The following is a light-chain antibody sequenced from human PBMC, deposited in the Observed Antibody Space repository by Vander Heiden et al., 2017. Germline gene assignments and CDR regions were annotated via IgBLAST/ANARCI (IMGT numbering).Light chain of an antibody. V-gene: IGKV2-28*01. CDR2: LGS. Sequence: DIVMTQSPLSLPVTPGEPASISCRSSQGLLHSSGYNYLDWYLQKPGQSPQLLIYLGSNRASGVPDRVSGSGSGTDFTLKISRVEAEDVGVYYCMQALQTPYDFGQGTKLEIK. J-gene: IGKJ2*01. CDR1: QGLLHSSGYNY. CDR3: MQALQTPYD.